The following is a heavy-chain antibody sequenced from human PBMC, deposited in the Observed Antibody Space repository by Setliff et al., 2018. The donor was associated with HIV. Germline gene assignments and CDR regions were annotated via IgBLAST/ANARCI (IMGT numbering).Heavy chain of an antibody. D-gene: IGHD5-12*01. Sequence: SETLSLTCTVSGGSISSYYWSWIRQLAGKGLEWIGRFYTSGSTNYNPSPKSRVTMSVDTSKNQFSLKVRYVTAADTAIYYCAREIWGQVAHVPYGMDVWGQGTTVTVSS. CDR1: GGSISSYY. CDR2: FYTSGST. CDR3: AREIWGQVAHVPYGMDV. J-gene: IGHJ6*02. V-gene: IGHV4-4*07.